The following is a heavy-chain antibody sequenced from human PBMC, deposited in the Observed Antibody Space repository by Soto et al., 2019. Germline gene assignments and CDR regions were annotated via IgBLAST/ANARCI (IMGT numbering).Heavy chain of an antibody. CDR1: GFTFSSYG. J-gene: IGHJ6*02. D-gene: IGHD5-18*01. CDR3: AKDRAGRGYRENYYYYYGMDV. CDR2: ISYDGSNK. V-gene: IGHV3-30*18. Sequence: GGSLRLSCAASGFTFSSYGMHWVRQAPGKGLEWVAVISYDGSNKYYADSVKGRFTISRDNSKNTLYLQMNSLMAEDTAVYYCAKDRAGRGYRENYYYYYGMDVWGQGTTVTVSS.